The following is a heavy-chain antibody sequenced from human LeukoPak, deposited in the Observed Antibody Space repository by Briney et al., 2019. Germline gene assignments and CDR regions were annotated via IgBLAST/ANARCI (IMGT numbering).Heavy chain of an antibody. CDR1: GFTFSSYW. CDR3: ARPQYGSSRFDS. CDR2: INSDGSST. J-gene: IGHJ4*02. V-gene: IGHV3-74*01. D-gene: IGHD6-6*01. Sequence: GGSLRLSCAASGFTFSSYWMHWVRQVPGKGLVWVSRINSDGSSTSYADSVKGRFTISRDNAKNTLYLQMNSLRAEDTAVYYCARPQYGSSRFDSWGQGTLVTVSS.